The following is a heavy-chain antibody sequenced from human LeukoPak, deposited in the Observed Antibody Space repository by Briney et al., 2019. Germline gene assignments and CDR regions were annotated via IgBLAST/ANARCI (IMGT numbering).Heavy chain of an antibody. CDR2: IYYSGST. V-gene: IGHV4-39*02. D-gene: IGHD6-13*01. CDR3: ARDPGQQQPHWYFDL. CDR1: GGSISSSSYY. Sequence: SETLSLTCTVSGGSISSSSYYWGWIRQPPGKGLEWIGSIYYSGSTYYNPSLKSRVTISVDTSKNQFSLKLSSVTAADTAVYYCARDPGQQQPHWYFDLWGRGTLVIVFS. J-gene: IGHJ2*01.